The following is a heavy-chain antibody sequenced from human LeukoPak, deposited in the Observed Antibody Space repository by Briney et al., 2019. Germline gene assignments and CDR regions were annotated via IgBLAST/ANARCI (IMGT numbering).Heavy chain of an antibody. Sequence: GASVKVSCKASGYTFTGYYLHWVRQARGQGLEWMGRINPSSGGTNYAQMFQDRVTMTRDTSISTAYMELSRLRSDDTAVYYCAIWGEGYDSVDYWGQGTLVTVSS. CDR3: AIWGEGYDSVDY. D-gene: IGHD3-16*01. J-gene: IGHJ4*02. CDR1: GYTFTGYY. V-gene: IGHV1-2*06. CDR2: INPSSGGT.